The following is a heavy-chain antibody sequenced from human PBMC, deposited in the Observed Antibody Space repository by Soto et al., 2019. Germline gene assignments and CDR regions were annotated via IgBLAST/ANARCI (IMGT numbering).Heavy chain of an antibody. Sequence: ASVKVSCKASGYTFTSYDINWVRQATGQGLEWMGWMNPNSGNTGYAQKFQERVTITRDMSISTAYMELSSLRSEDTAVYYCAAGYRGGDCSRSDAFDIWGQGTMVTVSS. D-gene: IGHD2-21*02. CDR1: GYTFTSYD. J-gene: IGHJ3*02. V-gene: IGHV1-8*01. CDR2: MNPNSGNT. CDR3: AAGYRGGDCSRSDAFDI.